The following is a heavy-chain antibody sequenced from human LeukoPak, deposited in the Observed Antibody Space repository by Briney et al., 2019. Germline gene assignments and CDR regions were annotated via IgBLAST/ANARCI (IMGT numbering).Heavy chain of an antibody. CDR2: INHSGST. CDR1: GGSFSGYY. V-gene: IGHV4-34*01. D-gene: IGHD3-10*01. J-gene: IGHJ4*02. CDR3: ARRPTMVRGFDY. Sequence: SETLSLTCAVCGGSFSGYYWSWIRQPPGKGLEWIGEINHSGSTNYNPSLKSRVTISVDTSKNQFSLKLSSVTAADTAVYYCARRPTMVRGFDYWGQGTLVTVSS.